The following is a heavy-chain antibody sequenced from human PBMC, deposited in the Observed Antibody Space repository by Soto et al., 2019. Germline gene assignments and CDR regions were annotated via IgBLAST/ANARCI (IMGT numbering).Heavy chain of an antibody. D-gene: IGHD3-10*01. V-gene: IGHV3-11*01. Sequence: GGSLRLSCAASGFTFSDYYMSWIRQAPGKGLEWVSYISSSGSTIYYADSVKGRFTISRDNAKNSLYLQMNSLRAEDTAVYYCASVLSELWFGESWWYYFDYWGQGTLVTVSS. CDR2: ISSSGSTI. J-gene: IGHJ4*02. CDR1: GFTFSDYY. CDR3: ASVLSELWFGESWWYYFDY.